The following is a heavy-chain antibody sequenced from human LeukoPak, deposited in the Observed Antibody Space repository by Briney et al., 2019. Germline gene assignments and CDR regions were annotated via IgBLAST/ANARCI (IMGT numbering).Heavy chain of an antibody. D-gene: IGHD6-19*01. CDR2: ISYDGSNK. V-gene: IGHV3-30*18. CDR1: GXTFSNYC. CDR3: AKRGSAWSFDY. Sequence: WGSLRLSCAASGXTFSNYCMHWVRQAPGKGLEWVAVISYDGSNKYYADSVKGRFTISRDNSKNTLFLQMISLRVEDTAVYYCAKRGSAWSFDYWGQGTLVTVSS. J-gene: IGHJ4*02.